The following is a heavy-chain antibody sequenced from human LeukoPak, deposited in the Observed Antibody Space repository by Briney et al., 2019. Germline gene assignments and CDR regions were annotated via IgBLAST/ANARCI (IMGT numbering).Heavy chain of an antibody. CDR2: IKQDGSEK. V-gene: IGHV3-7*05. CDR3: AGGSGWLIDS. D-gene: IGHD6-19*01. CDR1: GFTLSTYY. Sequence: GGSLRLSCAASGFTLSTYYMAWVRQAPGKGLEWVANIKQDGSEKFYVDSVKGRFTISRDNAKNSLYLQMNSLRAEDTAVYYCAGGSGWLIDSWGRGTLVTVSS. J-gene: IGHJ4*02.